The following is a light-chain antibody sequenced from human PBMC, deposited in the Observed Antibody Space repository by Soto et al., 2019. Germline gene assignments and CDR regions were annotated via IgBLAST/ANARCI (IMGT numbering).Light chain of an antibody. CDR2: DVS. Sequence: QSALTQPRSVSGSPGQSVTISCTGTSSDVGGYNYVSWYQQHPGNAPNLIIYDVSKPPSGVPDRFSGYKSGNTASLTISGLQAEDDAYYYGGSYAGRYAVVFGGGTKLTVL. J-gene: IGLJ2*01. CDR1: SSDVGGYNY. V-gene: IGLV2-11*01. CDR3: GSYAGRYAVV.